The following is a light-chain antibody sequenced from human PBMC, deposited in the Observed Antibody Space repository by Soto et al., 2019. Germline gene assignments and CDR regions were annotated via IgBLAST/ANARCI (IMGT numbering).Light chain of an antibody. CDR2: GAS. V-gene: IGKV3-20*01. Sequence: EIVLTQSPGTLSLSPGERATLSCRASQSVRSNYLAWYRQKPGQAPRLLIYGASSRATGIPDRFSGTGSGTDFTLTTSRLEPEDFAVYYCQQYGGSPYTFGQGTKLEIK. J-gene: IGKJ2*01. CDR3: QQYGGSPYT. CDR1: QSVRSNY.